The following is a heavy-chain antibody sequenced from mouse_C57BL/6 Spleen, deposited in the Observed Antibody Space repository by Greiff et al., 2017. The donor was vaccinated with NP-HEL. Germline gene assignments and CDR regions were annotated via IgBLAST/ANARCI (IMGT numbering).Heavy chain of an antibody. Sequence: VKLQQPGAELVMPGASVKLSCKASGYTFTSYWMHWVKQRPGQGLEWIGEIDPSDSYTNYNQKFKGKSTLTVDKSSSTAYMQLSSLTSEDSAVYYCAREDYGSGDYFDYWGQGTTLTVSS. V-gene: IGHV1-69*01. CDR3: AREDYGSGDYFDY. J-gene: IGHJ2*01. CDR1: GYTFTSYW. D-gene: IGHD1-1*01. CDR2: IDPSDSYT.